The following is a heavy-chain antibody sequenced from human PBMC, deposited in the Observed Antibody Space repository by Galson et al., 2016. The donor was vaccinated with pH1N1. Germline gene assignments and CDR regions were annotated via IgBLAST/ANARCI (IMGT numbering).Heavy chain of an antibody. CDR3: ARIRAGDDSFDI. Sequence: PALVKPTQTLTLTCTFSGFSLTTAGMRVSWIRQPPGKAPEWLARLDWVDDKYYSTSLKTILTISKDTSRNQVVLAMTNMDPLDTATYYCARIRAGDDSFDIWGQGTMVTVSS. J-gene: IGHJ3*02. CDR1: GFSLTTAGMR. CDR2: LDWVDDK. V-gene: IGHV2-70*04.